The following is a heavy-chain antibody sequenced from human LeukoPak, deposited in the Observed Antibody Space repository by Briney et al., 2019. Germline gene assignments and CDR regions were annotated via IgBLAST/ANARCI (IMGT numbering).Heavy chain of an antibody. CDR1: GGSISSYY. J-gene: IGHJ4*02. D-gene: IGHD3-3*01. V-gene: IGHV4-59*01. CDR3: ARDLLRPGDY. Sequence: SETLSLTCTVSGGSISSYYWSWIRQPPGKGLEWIGYIYYSGSTNYNPSLKSRVTISVDTSKNQFPLKLSSVTAADTAVYYCARDLLRPGDYWGQGTLVTVSS. CDR2: IYYSGST.